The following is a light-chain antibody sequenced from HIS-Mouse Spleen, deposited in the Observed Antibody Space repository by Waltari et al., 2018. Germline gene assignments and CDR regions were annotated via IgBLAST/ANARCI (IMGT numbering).Light chain of an antibody. V-gene: IGLV2-23*01. CDR1: SSDVGSYNL. Sequence: QSALTQPASVSGSPGQSITISCTVTSSDVGSYNLVSWYQQHPGQAPKRMIYEGSKRPSGVSNRFSGSKSGNTASLTISGLQAEDEADYYCCSYAGSSTWVFGGGTKLTVL. CDR2: EGS. J-gene: IGLJ3*02. CDR3: CSYAGSSTWV.